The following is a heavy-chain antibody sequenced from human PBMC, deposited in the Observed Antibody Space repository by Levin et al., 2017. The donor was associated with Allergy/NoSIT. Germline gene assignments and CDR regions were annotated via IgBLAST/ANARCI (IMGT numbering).Heavy chain of an antibody. J-gene: IGHJ4*02. D-gene: IGHD2-15*01. V-gene: IGHV4-4*02. CDR1: GGSISSSNW. CDR2: IYHSGST. Sequence: SETLSLTCAVSGGSISSSNWWSWVRQPPGKGLEWIGEIYHSGSTNYNPSLKSRVTISVDKSKNQFSLKLSSVTAADTAVYYCARDMCSGGSCYGFDYWGQGTLVTVSS. CDR3: ARDMCSGGSCYGFDY.